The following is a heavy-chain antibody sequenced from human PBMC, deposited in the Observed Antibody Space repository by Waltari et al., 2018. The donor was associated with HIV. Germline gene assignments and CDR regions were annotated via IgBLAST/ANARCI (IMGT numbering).Heavy chain of an antibody. CDR1: GVTFSRCG. D-gene: IGHD3-10*01. CDR2: IRYDASNT. J-gene: IGHJ4*02. V-gene: IGHV3-30*02. CDR3: ARDQVVRGVPHF. Sequence: VELMESGGGVVQPGGSLRLSCAASGVTFSRCGMHWVRQAPGKGLEWVAFIRYDASNTYYAESVKGRFTISRDNSRDTLYLQMNSLRPEDTAVYYCARDQVVRGVPHFWGQGALVTVSS.